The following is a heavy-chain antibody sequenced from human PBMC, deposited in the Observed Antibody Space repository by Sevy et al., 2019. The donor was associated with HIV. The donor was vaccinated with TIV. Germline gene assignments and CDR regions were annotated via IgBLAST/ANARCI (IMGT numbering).Heavy chain of an antibody. CDR3: ARESIGAVGDFDY. CDR2: IYYSGST. D-gene: IGHD6-13*01. J-gene: IGHJ4*02. CDR1: GGSISNYF. V-gene: IGHV4-59*01. Sequence: SETLSLTCTVSGGSISNYFWSWIRQPPGKGLEWIGYIYYSGSTNYNPSLKSRVTISVDTSKNQFSLKLSSVTAEDTAVYYCARESIGAVGDFDYWGQGTLVTVSS.